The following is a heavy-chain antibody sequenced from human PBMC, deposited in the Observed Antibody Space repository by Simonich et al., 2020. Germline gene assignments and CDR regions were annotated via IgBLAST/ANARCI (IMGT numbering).Heavy chain of an antibody. CDR2: ISSSSSPI. V-gene: IGHV3-48*01. CDR1: GFTFSSYS. J-gene: IGHJ3*02. D-gene: IGHD5-12*01. CDR3: ARDSSYYAFDI. Sequence: EVQLVESGGGLVQPGGSLRLSCAASGFTFSSYSMNWVRQAPGKGLEWVSYISSSSSPIYYADSVKGRFTISRDNAKNSLYLQMNSLRAEDTAVYYCARDSSYYAFDIWGQGTMVTVSS.